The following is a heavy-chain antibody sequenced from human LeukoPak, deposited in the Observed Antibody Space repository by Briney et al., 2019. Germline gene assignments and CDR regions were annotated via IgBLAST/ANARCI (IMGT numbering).Heavy chain of an antibody. CDR1: GFTFSSYG. CDR3: AKASLEWLLSSSFDY. D-gene: IGHD3-3*01. CDR2: IWYDGSNK. Sequence: GGALRLSRAASGFTFSSYGMHWVRQAPGKGLEWVAVIWYDGSNKYYADSVKGRFTISRDNSKNTLYLQMNSLRAEDTAVYYCAKASLEWLLSSSFDYWGQGTLVTV. J-gene: IGHJ4*02. V-gene: IGHV3-33*06.